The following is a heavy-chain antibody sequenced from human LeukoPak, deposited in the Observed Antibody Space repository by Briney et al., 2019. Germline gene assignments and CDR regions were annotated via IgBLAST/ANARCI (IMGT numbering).Heavy chain of an antibody. CDR1: GGTFFSYA. CDR2: IIPMFGTT. CDR3: AGGRYYYYMDV. J-gene: IGHJ6*03. V-gene: IGHV1-69*05. D-gene: IGHD3-16*01. Sequence: SVKVSCKASGGTFFSYAISWVRQAPGQGLEWMGGIIPMFGTTNYAQKFQGRVTITTDESRSTAYMEVSSLRSDDTAVYSCAGGRYYYYMDVWGEGTTVTVSS.